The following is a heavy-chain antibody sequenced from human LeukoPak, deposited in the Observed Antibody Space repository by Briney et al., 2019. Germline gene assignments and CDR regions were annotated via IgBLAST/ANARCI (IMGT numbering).Heavy chain of an antibody. CDR3: ARGGASGMDV. Sequence: ASVKVSCKASGYTFTSFGISWVRQAPGQGLEWMGWISVHSGYTKYSQKFQGRVTMTTDTSTSTAYMELRSLRSDDTAVYYCARGGASGMDVWGQGTTVTVSS. CDR1: GYTFTSFG. CDR2: ISVHSGYT. V-gene: IGHV1-18*01. D-gene: IGHD3-16*01. J-gene: IGHJ6*02.